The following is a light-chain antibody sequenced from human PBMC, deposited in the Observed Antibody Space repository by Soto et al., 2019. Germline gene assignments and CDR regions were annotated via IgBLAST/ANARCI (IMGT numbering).Light chain of an antibody. J-gene: IGLJ1*01. CDR1: SSDVGGYNY. CDR2: EVS. CDR3: SSYTSSSTLEV. Sequence: QSVLTQPASVSGSPGQSITISCTGISSDVGGYNYVSRYQQHPGKAPKLMIYEVSNRPSGVSNRFSGSKSGNTASLTISGLQAEDEADYYCSSYTSSSTLEVFGTGTKVTVL. V-gene: IGLV2-14*01.